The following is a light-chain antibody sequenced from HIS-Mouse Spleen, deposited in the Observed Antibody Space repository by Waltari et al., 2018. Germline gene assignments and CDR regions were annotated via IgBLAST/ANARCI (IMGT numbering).Light chain of an antibody. Sequence: SYELTQPPSVSVSPGQTARITCSGDALPKHYVDRYQQKPGQAPVLVIYKDSERPSGIPERFSGSSSGTTVTLTISGVQAEDEADYYCQSADSSGTYVVFGGGTKLTVL. CDR3: QSADSSGTYVV. CDR2: KDS. V-gene: IGLV3-25*03. CDR1: ALPKHY. J-gene: IGLJ2*01.